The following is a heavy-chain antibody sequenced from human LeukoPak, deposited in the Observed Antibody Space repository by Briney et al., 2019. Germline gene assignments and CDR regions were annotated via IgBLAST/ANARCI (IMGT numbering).Heavy chain of an antibody. CDR3: TRDQDYGSGSYGYYYGMDV. Sequence: PGGSLRLSCTASGFTFGDYAMSWVRQAPGKGLEWVGFIRSKAYGGTTEYAASVKGRFTISRDDSKSIAYRQMNTLKTEDTAVYYCTRDQDYGSGSYGYYYGMDVWGQGTTVTVS. V-gene: IGHV3-49*04. J-gene: IGHJ6*02. D-gene: IGHD3-10*01. CDR2: IRSKAYGGTT. CDR1: GFTFGDYA.